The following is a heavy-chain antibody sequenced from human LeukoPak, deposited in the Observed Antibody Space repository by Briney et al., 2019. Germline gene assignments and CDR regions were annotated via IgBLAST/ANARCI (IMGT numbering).Heavy chain of an antibody. Sequence: SETLSLTCTVSGGSINSYYWSWIRQPPGKGLEWIGYIYYSGGTNYNPSLKSRVTISVDTSKNQFSLKLSSVTAADTAVYYCARGRWVMYYFDYWGQGTLVTVSS. CDR3: ARGRWVMYYFDY. V-gene: IGHV4-59*01. D-gene: IGHD3-10*01. J-gene: IGHJ4*02. CDR1: GGSINSYY. CDR2: IYYSGGT.